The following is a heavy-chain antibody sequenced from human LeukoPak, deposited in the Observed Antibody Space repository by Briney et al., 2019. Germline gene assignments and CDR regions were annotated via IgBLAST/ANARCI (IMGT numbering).Heavy chain of an antibody. CDR2: IYYSGST. CDR3: ARGLGYYDSSGYYYES. J-gene: IGHJ5*02. V-gene: IGHV4-59*12. Sequence: SETLSLTCTVSGGSISSYYWSWIRQPPGKGLEWIGYIYYSGSTNYNPSLKSRVTISVDTSKNQFFLKLSFVTAADTAVYYCARGLGYYDSSGYYYESWGQGTLVTVSS. CDR1: GGSISSYY. D-gene: IGHD3-22*01.